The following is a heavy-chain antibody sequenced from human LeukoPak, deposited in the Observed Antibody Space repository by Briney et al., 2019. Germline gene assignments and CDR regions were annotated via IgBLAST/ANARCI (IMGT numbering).Heavy chain of an antibody. Sequence: GSLRLSCAASGFTFSSYEMNWVRRAPGKGREWVSYIISSGSTIYYADSVKGRFTISRDNAKNSLYLQMNSLRAEDTAVYYCARADCSGGSCYSGCVDYWGQGTLVTVSS. D-gene: IGHD2-15*01. V-gene: IGHV3-48*03. CDR3: ARADCSGGSCYSGCVDY. CDR2: IISSGSTI. J-gene: IGHJ4*02. CDR1: GFTFSSYE.